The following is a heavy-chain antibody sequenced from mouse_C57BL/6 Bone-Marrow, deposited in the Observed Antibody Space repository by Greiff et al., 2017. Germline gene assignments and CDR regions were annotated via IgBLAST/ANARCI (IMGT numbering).Heavy chain of an antibody. Sequence: EVKLLESGPGLVKPSQSLSLTCSVTGYSITSGYYWNWIRQFPGNKLEWMGYISYDGSNNYNPSLKNRISITRDTSKNQFFLKLNSVTTEDTATYYCARTGLGYAMDYWGQGTSVTVSS. J-gene: IGHJ4*01. D-gene: IGHD4-1*01. CDR3: ARTGLGYAMDY. V-gene: IGHV3-6*01. CDR1: GYSITSGYY. CDR2: ISYDGSN.